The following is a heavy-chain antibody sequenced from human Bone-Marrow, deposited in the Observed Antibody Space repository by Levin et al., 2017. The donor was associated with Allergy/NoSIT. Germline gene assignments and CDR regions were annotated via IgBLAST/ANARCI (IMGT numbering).Heavy chain of an antibody. CDR3: ARRIVEKAPMTIENWLDP. D-gene: IGHD5-24*01. V-gene: IGHV4-59*12. CDR2: INYSGNT. J-gene: IGHJ5*02. CDR1: GDSISNYY. Sequence: AGGSLRLSCTVSGDSISNYYWNWIRQAPGKGLEWIGRINYSGNTIYNPSLKSRVTISVDTSRKQFSLKLNSVTAADTAVYYCARRIVEKAPMTIENWLDPWGQGTLVTVSS.